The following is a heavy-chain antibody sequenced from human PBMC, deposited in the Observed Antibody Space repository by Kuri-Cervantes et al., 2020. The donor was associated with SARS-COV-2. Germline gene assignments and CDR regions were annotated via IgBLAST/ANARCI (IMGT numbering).Heavy chain of an antibody. CDR2: ISGSGGST. J-gene: IGHJ6*01. V-gene: IGHV3-23*01. D-gene: IGHD6-25*01. CDR3: ARFSATSHYYGMDV. CDR1: GFTFSSYA. Sequence: GGSLRLSCAASGFTFSSYAMSWVRQAPGKGLEWVSAISGSGGSTYYADSVKGRFTISRDNAKNSLYLQMNSLRAEGTAVYYCARFSATSHYYGMDVWGQGNTVHGAS.